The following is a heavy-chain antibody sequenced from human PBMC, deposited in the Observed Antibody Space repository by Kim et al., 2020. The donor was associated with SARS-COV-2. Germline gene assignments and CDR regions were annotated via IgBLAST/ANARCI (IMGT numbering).Heavy chain of an antibody. Sequence: NYAQKFQGRVTMTTDTSTSTAYMELRSLRSDDTAVYYCARVGAVAGSFDYWGQGTLVTVSS. V-gene: IGHV1-18*01. J-gene: IGHJ4*02. D-gene: IGHD6-19*01. CDR3: ARVGAVAGSFDY.